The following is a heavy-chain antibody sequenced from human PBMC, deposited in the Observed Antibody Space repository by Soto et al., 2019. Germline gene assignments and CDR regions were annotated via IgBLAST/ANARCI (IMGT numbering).Heavy chain of an antibody. CDR2: IYPGDSDT. Sequence: ETLSLTCTVSGGSMSSDWWSWVRQMPGKGLEWMGLIYPGDSDTRYSPSFQGQVTISADKSISTAYLQWSSLKASDTAIYYCARSHGMDVWGQGTTVTVSS. J-gene: IGHJ6*02. V-gene: IGHV5-51*01. CDR3: ARSHGMDV. CDR1: GGSMSSDW.